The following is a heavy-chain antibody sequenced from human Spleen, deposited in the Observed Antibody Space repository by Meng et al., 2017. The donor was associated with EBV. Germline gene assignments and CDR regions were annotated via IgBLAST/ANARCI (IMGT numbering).Heavy chain of an antibody. V-gene: IGHV4-4*02. CDR2: VYHAGNI. J-gene: IGHJ4*02. CDR1: GDSISSRNW. CDR3: ATYRGHYYFDF. D-gene: IGHD3-16*02. Sequence: VHRQESGLGLVRPSGTLCLTCAVSGDSISSRNWWIWVRQPPGKGLEWIGEVYHAGNINYNPSLESRVTISIDKSKNQFSLNLTSVTAADTAVYYCATYRGHYYFDFWGQGTLVTVSS.